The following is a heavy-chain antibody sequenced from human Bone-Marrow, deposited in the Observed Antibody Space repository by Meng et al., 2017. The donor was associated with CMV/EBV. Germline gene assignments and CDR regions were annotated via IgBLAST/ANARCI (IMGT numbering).Heavy chain of an antibody. V-gene: IGHV1-69*05. CDR2: IIPIFGTA. J-gene: IGHJ4*02. Sequence: SVKVSCKASGYTFTSCDISWVRQAPGQGLEWMGGIIPIFGTANYAQKFQGRVTITTDESTSTAYMELSSLRSEDTAVYYCARATITGYCDYWGQGNLVNVAS. D-gene: IGHD5-12*01. CDR3: ARATITGYCDY. CDR1: GYTFTSCD.